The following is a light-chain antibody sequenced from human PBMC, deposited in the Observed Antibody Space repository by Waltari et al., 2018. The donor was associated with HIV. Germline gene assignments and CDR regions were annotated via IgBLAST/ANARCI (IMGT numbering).Light chain of an antibody. CDR2: DNN. V-gene: IGLV1-51*01. CDR1: SSDIGTNY. Sequence: QSVLTQPPSVSAAPGQKVTMSCSGTSSDIGTNYVSWYQHVPGMTPKHRINDNNQRPSGMPDRFSGSKSGTSATLGITGLQTGDEADYYCGTWDGSLSGVVFGGGTKLTVL. CDR3: GTWDGSLSGVV. J-gene: IGLJ2*01.